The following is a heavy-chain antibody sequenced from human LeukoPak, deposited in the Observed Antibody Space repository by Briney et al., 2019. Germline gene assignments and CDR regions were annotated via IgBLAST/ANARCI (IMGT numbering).Heavy chain of an antibody. V-gene: IGHV3-53*01. J-gene: IGHJ4*02. CDR2: IYSGGST. Sequence: GGSLRLSCAVSGFTVSSNYMNWVRQAPGKGLEWVSVIYSGGSTYYADSVKGRFTISRGNSKNTLYLQMNSLRAEDTAVYYCARSGNYYNAFDYWGQGTLVTVSS. D-gene: IGHD3-10*01. CDR3: ARSGNYYNAFDY. CDR1: GFTVSSNY.